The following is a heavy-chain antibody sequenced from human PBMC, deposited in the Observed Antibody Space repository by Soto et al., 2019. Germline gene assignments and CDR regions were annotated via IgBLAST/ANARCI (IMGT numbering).Heavy chain of an antibody. CDR3: AKDMATVTGGAFDI. CDR1: GFTFDDYA. J-gene: IGHJ3*02. Sequence: AGGSLRLSCAASGFTFDDYAMHWVRQAPGKGLEWVSGISWNSGSIGYADSVKGRFTISRDNAKNSLYLQMNSLRAEDTALYYCAKDMATVTGGAFDIWGQGTMVTVSS. CDR2: ISWNSGSI. V-gene: IGHV3-9*01. D-gene: IGHD4-4*01.